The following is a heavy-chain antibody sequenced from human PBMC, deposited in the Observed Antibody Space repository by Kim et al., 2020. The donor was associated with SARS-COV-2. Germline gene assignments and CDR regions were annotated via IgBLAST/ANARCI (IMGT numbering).Heavy chain of an antibody. CDR3: AKDQYYDSSDYGMDV. D-gene: IGHD3-22*01. Sequence: GGSLRLSCAASGFTFSSYGMHWVRQAPGKGLEWVAVISYDGSNKYYADSVKGRFTISRDNSKNTLYLQMNSLRAEDTAVYYCAKDQYYDSSDYGMDVWGQVTTVTVSS. CDR2: ISYDGSNK. V-gene: IGHV3-30*18. CDR1: GFTFSSYG. J-gene: IGHJ6*02.